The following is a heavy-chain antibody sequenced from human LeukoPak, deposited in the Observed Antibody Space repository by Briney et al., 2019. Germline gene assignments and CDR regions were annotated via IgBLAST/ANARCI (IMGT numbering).Heavy chain of an antibody. CDR2: IIPILGIA. Sequence: SVKVSYKASGGTFTSYSISWVRQAPGQGLEWMGRIIPILGIANYAQKFQGRVTITADKSTSTAYMELSSLRSEDTAVYYCARGVSGSECQDWGQGTLVTVSS. J-gene: IGHJ4*02. CDR3: ARGVSGSECQD. D-gene: IGHD3-10*01. CDR1: GGTFTSYS. V-gene: IGHV1-69*04.